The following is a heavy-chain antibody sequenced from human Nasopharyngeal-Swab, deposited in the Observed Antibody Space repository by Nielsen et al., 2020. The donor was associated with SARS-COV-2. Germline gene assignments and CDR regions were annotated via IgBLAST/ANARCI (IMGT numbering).Heavy chain of an antibody. CDR3: ASDSRY. V-gene: IGHV3-21*01. J-gene: IGHJ4*02. Sequence: GGSLRLSCAASGFTFSDYTMNWVRQAPGQGLEWVSSISSSGSYMYYTDSVKGRFTMSRDNAKNSLYLQMNSLRAGDTAVYYCASDSRYWGQGTLVTVSS. CDR2: ISSSGSYM. CDR1: GFTFSDYT. D-gene: IGHD2-2*01.